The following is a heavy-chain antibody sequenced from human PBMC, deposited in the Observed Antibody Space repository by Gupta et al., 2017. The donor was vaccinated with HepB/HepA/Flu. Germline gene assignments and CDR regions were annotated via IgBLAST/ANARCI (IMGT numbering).Heavy chain of an antibody. Sequence: QVQLVESGGGLVKPGGSLRLSCEASGFSFSAYYMYWIRQAAGKGLEWVSYISSSGITTYYAESVKGRFTISRDNAKNSLYLQMNSLRAEDTAVYYCARDFKPDYYYYYMDVWGKGTTVTVSS. CDR2: ISSSGITT. CDR3: ARDFKPDYYYYYMDV. J-gene: IGHJ6*03. V-gene: IGHV3-11*04. D-gene: IGHD1-14*01. CDR1: GFSFSAYY.